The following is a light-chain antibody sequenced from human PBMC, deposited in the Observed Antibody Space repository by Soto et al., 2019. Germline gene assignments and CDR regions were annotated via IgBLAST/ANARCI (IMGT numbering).Light chain of an antibody. Sequence: EIVMTQSPATLSVSPGERATLSCRASQSVSNTYLAWYQQKPGQAPRLLIYGASSRATGIPDRFSGSGSGTDFTLTINRLEPEDFAVYFCQQHGSSSLTFGGGTKVDIK. CDR1: QSVSNTY. J-gene: IGKJ4*01. CDR2: GAS. CDR3: QQHGSSSLT. V-gene: IGKV3-20*01.